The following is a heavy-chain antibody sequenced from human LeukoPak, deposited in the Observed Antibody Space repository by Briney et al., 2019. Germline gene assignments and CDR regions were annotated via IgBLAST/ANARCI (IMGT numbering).Heavy chain of an antibody. Sequence: PSETLSLTCAVSGGSISSGGYSWSWIRQPPGKGLEWIGYIYHSGSTYYNPSLKSRVTISADASKNQFALELTSVTAADTAMYYCARVPLYWQDPFDLWGQGTLVTVSS. J-gene: IGHJ5*02. CDR1: GGSISSGGYS. CDR2: IYHSGST. V-gene: IGHV4-30-2*01. D-gene: IGHD2-8*02. CDR3: ARVPLYWQDPFDL.